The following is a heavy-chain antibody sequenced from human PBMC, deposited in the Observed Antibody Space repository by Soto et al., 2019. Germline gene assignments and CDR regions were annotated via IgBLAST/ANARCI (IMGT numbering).Heavy chain of an antibody. CDR2: IYYSGST. J-gene: IGHJ6*04. CDR3: ARLGFSSSDLRIPCLDV. CDR1: GGSISSYY. D-gene: IGHD3-3*01. Sequence: SETLSLTCTVSGGSISSYYWSWIRQPPGKGLEWIGYIYYSGSTNYNPSLKSRITISVDTSKNQFSLKLSSVTAADTAVYYCARLGFSSSDLRIPCLDVWGKGTTVTVSS. V-gene: IGHV4-59*08.